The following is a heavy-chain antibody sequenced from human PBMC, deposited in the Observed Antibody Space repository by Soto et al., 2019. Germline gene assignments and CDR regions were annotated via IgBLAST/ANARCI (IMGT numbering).Heavy chain of an antibody. CDR1: GFTFSSYS. D-gene: IGHD6-19*01. Sequence: EVQLVESGGGLVKPGGSLRLSCAASGFTFSSYSMNWVRQAPGKGLERVSSISSSSSYIYYADSVKGRFTISRDNAKNSLYLQMNSLRAEDTAVYYCARRVSVPLSGWYEFDYCGHGTLVTVSS. CDR2: ISSSSSYI. V-gene: IGHV3-21*01. J-gene: IGHJ4*03. CDR3: ARRVSVPLSGWYEFDY.